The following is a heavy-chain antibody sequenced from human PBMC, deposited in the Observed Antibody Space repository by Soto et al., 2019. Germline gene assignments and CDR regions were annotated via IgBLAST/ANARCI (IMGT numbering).Heavy chain of an antibody. D-gene: IGHD5-12*01. CDR3: ARAPSAYGSFDS. CDR1: GFSFSDSY. J-gene: IGHJ5*01. Sequence: PGGSLRLSCAASGFSFSDSYMNWIRQAPGKGLEWISYISGSGNTIYYADSVKGRFTISRDNAQSSLYLQMNSLRADDTAVYYCARAPSAYGSFDSWGHGTLVTVSS. CDR2: ISGSGNTI. V-gene: IGHV3-11*01.